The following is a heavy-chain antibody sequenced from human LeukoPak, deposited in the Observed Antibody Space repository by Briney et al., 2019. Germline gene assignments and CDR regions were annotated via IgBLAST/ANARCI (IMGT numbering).Heavy chain of an antibody. CDR1: GFTFSSYA. J-gene: IGHJ6*02. CDR2: ISYDGSNK. Sequence: GGSLRLSCAASGFTFSSYAMHWVRQAPGKGLEWVAVISYDGSNKYYADSVKGRFTISRDNSKNTLYLQMNSLRAEDTAVYYCAKTPLAAPPPRGYYYGMDVWGQGTTVTVSS. CDR3: AKTPLAAPPPRGYYYGMDV. D-gene: IGHD3-10*01. V-gene: IGHV3-30*04.